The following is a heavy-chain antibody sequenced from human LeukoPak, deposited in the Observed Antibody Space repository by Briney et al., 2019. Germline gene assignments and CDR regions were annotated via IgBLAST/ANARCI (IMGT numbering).Heavy chain of an antibody. CDR1: GGSISSSSYY. V-gene: IGHV4-39*01. CDR2: IYYSGST. Sequence: SETLSLTCTVSGGSISSSSYYWGWIRQPRGKGLEWIGSIYYSGSTYYNPSLKSRVTISVDTSKNQFSLKLSSVTAADTAVYYCASDQLLLYALDYWGQGTLVTVSS. D-gene: IGHD2-2*01. J-gene: IGHJ4*02. CDR3: ASDQLLLYALDY.